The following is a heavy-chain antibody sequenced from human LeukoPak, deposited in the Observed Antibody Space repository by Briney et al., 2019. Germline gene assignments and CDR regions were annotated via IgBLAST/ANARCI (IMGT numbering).Heavy chain of an antibody. CDR1: GFTFSNAW. Sequence: GGSLRLSCAASGFTFSNAWMSWVRQAPGKGLEWVGRIKSKTDGGTTDYAAPVKDRFTISRDDSKNTLYLQMNSLKTEDTAVYYCTTEGYDFWSGYYYGMDVWGQGTTVTVSS. J-gene: IGHJ6*02. D-gene: IGHD3-3*01. V-gene: IGHV3-15*01. CDR3: TTEGYDFWSGYYYGMDV. CDR2: IKSKTDGGTT.